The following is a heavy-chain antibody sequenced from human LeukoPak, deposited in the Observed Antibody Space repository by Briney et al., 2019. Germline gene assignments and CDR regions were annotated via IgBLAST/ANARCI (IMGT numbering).Heavy chain of an antibody. CDR1: GGSFSGYY. Sequence: SETLPLTCAVYGGSFSGYYWSWIRQPPGKGLEWIGEINHSGSTNYNPSLKSRVTISVDTSKNQFSLKLSSVTAADTAVYYCARGGIAAAGTSRKSFDYWGQGTLVTVSS. J-gene: IGHJ4*02. CDR3: ARGGIAAAGTSRKSFDY. V-gene: IGHV4-34*01. CDR2: INHSGST. D-gene: IGHD6-13*01.